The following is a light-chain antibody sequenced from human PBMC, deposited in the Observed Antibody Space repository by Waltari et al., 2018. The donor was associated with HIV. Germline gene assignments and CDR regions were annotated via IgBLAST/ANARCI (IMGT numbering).Light chain of an antibody. V-gene: IGLV1-51*01. CDR2: DNT. Sequence: QSVLPQPPSVSAAPGQKVTISCSGSSSHIWSNYVSWYQQLPGAAPKLLIYDNTERPSGIPDRFSGSKSGTSATLGITGLQTGDEADYYCGTWDSSLGGWVFGGGTKLAVL. J-gene: IGLJ3*02. CDR3: GTWDSSLGGWV. CDR1: SSHIWSNY.